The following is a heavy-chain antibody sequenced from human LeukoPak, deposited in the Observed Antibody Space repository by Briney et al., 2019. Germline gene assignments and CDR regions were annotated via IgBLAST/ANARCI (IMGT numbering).Heavy chain of an antibody. CDR3: ARHSSDYDFWSGYPYYFDY. Sequence: SETLSLTCTVSGGSISSYYWSWIRQPPGKGLEWIGYIYYSGSTNYNPSLKSRVTISVDTSKNQFSLKLSSVTAADTAVYYCARHSSDYDFWSGYPYYFDYWGQGALVTVSS. J-gene: IGHJ4*02. CDR2: IYYSGST. CDR1: GGSISSYY. D-gene: IGHD3-3*01. V-gene: IGHV4-59*08.